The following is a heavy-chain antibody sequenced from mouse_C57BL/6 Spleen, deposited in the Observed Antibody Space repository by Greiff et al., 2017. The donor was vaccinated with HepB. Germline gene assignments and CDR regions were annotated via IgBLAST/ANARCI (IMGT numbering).Heavy chain of an antibody. D-gene: IGHD2-2*01. Sequence: VQLQQSGPGLVQPSQSLSITCTVSGFSLTSYGVHWVRQSPGKGLEWLGVIWSGGSTDYNAAFISRLSISKDNSKSQVFFKMNSLQADETAIYYRAGYVYYAMGYWGQGISVTVSS. CDR3: AGYVYYAMGY. V-gene: IGHV2-2*01. CDR1: GFSLTSYG. J-gene: IGHJ4*01. CDR2: IWSGGST.